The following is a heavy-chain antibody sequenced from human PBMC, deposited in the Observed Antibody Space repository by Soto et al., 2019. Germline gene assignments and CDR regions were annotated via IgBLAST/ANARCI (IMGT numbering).Heavy chain of an antibody. CDR3: ARVGTGWAYSSSWSPGWYAFDI. D-gene: IGHD6-13*01. CDR2: IYHSGST. J-gene: IGHJ3*02. Sequence: PSETLSLTCAVSGGSISSSNWWSWVRQPPGKGLEWIGEIYHSGSTNYNPSLKSRVTISVDKSKNQFSLKLSSVTAADTAVYYCARVGTGWAYSSSWSPGWYAFDIWGQGTMVTVSS. CDR1: GGSISSSNW. V-gene: IGHV4-4*02.